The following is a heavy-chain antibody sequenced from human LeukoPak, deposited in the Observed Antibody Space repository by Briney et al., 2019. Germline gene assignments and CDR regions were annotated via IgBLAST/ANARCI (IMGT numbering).Heavy chain of an antibody. Sequence: ASVKVSCKASGYTFTSYYMHWVRQAPGQGLEWMGIINPSGGSTSYAQKFQGRVTMTRDTSTSTVYMELSSLRSEDTAVYYCARLQYQYYYDREYGMDVWGQGTTVTVSS. CDR2: INPSGGST. CDR1: GYTFTSYY. CDR3: ARLQYQYYYDREYGMDV. J-gene: IGHJ6*02. D-gene: IGHD3-22*01. V-gene: IGHV1-46*01.